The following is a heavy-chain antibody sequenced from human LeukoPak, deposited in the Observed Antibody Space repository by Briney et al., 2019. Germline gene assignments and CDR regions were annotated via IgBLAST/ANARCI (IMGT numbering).Heavy chain of an antibody. CDR1: GFTFSSYG. Sequence: GGSLRLSCAASGFTFSSYGMHWVRQAPGKGLEWVAVISYDGSNKYYADSVKGRFTISRDNSKNTLYLQMNSLRAEDTAVYYCARDFDGDGYNYRFGYYYYGMDVWGQGTTVTVSS. CDR3: ARDFDGDGYNYRFGYYYYGMDV. CDR2: ISYDGSNK. J-gene: IGHJ6*02. V-gene: IGHV3-30*03. D-gene: IGHD5-24*01.